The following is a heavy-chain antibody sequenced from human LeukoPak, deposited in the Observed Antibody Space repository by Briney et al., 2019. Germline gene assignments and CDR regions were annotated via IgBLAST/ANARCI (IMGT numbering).Heavy chain of an antibody. CDR3: ARGCSSGWYYYYYYMDV. CDR1: GGSISSYY. CDR2: IYYSGST. Sequence: NSSETLSLTCTVSGGSISSYYWSWIRQPPGKGLEWIGYIYYSGSTNYNPSLKSRVTISVDTSKNQFSLKLSSVTAADTAVYYCARGCSSGWYYYYYYMDVWGKGTTVTVSS. D-gene: IGHD6-19*01. V-gene: IGHV4-59*01. J-gene: IGHJ6*03.